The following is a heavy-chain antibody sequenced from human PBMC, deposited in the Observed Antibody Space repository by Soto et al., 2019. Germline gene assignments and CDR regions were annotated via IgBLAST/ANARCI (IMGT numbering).Heavy chain of an antibody. CDR1: GFTFSSYG. V-gene: IGHV3-33*01. CDR3: ARDSSSGSIDY. CDR2: IWYDGSNK. Sequence: QVQLVESGGGVVQPGRSLRLSCAASGFTFSSYGMHWVRQAPGKRLEWVAVIWYDGSNKYYADSVKGRFTISRDNSKNTLYLQMNSLRAEDTAVYYCARDSSSGSIDYWGQGTLVTVSS. D-gene: IGHD3-10*01. J-gene: IGHJ4*02.